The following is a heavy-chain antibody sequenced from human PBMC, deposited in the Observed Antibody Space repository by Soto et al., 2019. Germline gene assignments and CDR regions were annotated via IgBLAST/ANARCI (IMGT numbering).Heavy chain of an antibody. J-gene: IGHJ4*02. CDR3: ARRPRITMIVAEYYFDY. CDR2: INHSGST. CDR1: GGSFSGYY. V-gene: IGHV4-34*01. D-gene: IGHD3-22*01. Sequence: PSETLSLTCAVYGGSFSGYYWSWIRQPPGKGLEWIGEINHSGSTNYNPSLKSRVTISVDTSKNQFSLKLSSVTAADTAVYYCARRPRITMIVAEYYFDYWGQGTVVTVSS.